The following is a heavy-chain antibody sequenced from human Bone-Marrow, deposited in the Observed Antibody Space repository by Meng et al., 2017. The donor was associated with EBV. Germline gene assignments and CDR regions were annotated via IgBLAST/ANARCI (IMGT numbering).Heavy chain of an antibody. V-gene: IGHV1-69*01. D-gene: IGHD3-10*01. CDR3: ARGAVRGVIHWFDP. J-gene: IGHJ5*02. CDR1: GGTFSSYA. CDR2: IIPIFGTA. Sequence: QGRLVQLGAGGKKPGSSVKVSCKASGGTFSSYAISWVRQAPGQGLEWMGGIIPIFGTANYAQKFQGRVTITADESTSTAYMELSSLRSEDTAVYYCARGAVRGVIHWFDPWGQGTLVTVSS.